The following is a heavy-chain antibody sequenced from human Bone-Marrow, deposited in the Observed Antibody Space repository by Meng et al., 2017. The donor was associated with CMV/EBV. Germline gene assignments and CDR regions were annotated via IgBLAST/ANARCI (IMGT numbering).Heavy chain of an antibody. CDR3: ARDSAFNYYDFWSGYYTGGLGMDF. CDR1: GYTFTSYG. Sequence: ASVKVSCKASGYTFTSYGISWVRQAPGQGLEWMGWISAYNGNTNYAQKLQGRVTMTTDTSTSTAYMELRSLRSDDTAVYYCARDSAFNYYDFWSGYYTGGLGMDFWGQGTTVTVSS. D-gene: IGHD3-3*01. V-gene: IGHV1-18*01. CDR2: ISAYNGNT. J-gene: IGHJ6*02.